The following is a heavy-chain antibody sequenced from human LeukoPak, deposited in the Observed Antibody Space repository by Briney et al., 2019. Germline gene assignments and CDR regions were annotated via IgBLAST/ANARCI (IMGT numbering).Heavy chain of an antibody. CDR1: GFTFSDYG. Sequence: PGRSLRLSCAASGFTFSDYGMNWVRQAPGKGLEWVAVVSADGSVKHCADSVKGRFTGSRDNSRNTLYLQINSLRVEDTAVYYCAKEAGYNYAPLDYWGQGTLVTVTS. J-gene: IGHJ4*02. D-gene: IGHD5-18*01. CDR2: VSADGSVK. CDR3: AKEAGYNYAPLDY. V-gene: IGHV3-30*18.